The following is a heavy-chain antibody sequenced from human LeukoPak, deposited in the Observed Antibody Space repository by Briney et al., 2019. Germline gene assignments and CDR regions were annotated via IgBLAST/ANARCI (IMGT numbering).Heavy chain of an antibody. Sequence: PSETLSLTCTVSGGSISSSSYYWGWIRQPPGKGLEWIGSIYYSGSTYYNPSLKSRVTISVDTSKNQFSLKLSSVTAADTAVYYCARLGRGSSWFPRYYFDYWGQGTLVTVSS. J-gene: IGHJ4*02. D-gene: IGHD6-13*01. CDR2: IYYSGST. V-gene: IGHV4-39*01. CDR3: ARLGRGSSWFPRYYFDY. CDR1: GGSISSSSYY.